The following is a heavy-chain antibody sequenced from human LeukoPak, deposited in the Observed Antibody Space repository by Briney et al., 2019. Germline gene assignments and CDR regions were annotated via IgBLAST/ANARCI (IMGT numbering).Heavy chain of an antibody. CDR1: GFTFSDYY. CDR3: ARAAHCSSTSCYAGHFDY. Sequence: GGSLRLSCAASGFTFSDYYMSWIRQAPGKGLEWISYISGSGSTMYYAESLKGRFTISRDNAKSSLYLQMNSLRVEDTAVYYCARAAHCSSTSCYAGHFDYWGQGALVTVSS. J-gene: IGHJ4*02. V-gene: IGHV3-11*01. D-gene: IGHD2-2*01. CDR2: ISGSGSTM.